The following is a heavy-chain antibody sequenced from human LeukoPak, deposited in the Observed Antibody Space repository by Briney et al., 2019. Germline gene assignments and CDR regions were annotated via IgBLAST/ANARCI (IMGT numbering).Heavy chain of an antibody. CDR2: INPNSGGT. V-gene: IGHV1-2*02. CDR3: ARVVAGYSSSLYYYYMDV. D-gene: IGHD6-6*01. J-gene: IGHJ6*03. CDR1: GYTFTGYY. Sequence: ASVKVSCKASGYTFTGYYMHWVRQAPGQGLEWMGWINPNSGGTNYAQKFQGRVTMTRDTSISTAYMELSRLRSDDTAVYYCARVVAGYSSSLYYYYMDVWGKGTTVTVSS.